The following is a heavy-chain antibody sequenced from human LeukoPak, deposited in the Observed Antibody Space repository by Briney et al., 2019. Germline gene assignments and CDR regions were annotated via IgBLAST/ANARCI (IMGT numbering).Heavy chain of an antibody. CDR1: GGSISSGGYY. V-gene: IGHV4-31*03. Sequence: SQTLSLTCTVSGGSISSGGYYWSWIRQHPGKGLEWTGYIYYSGSTYYNPSLKSRVTISVDTSKSQFSLKLSSVTAADTAVYYCARAWAGWVGTTFYAFDIWGQGTMVTVSS. J-gene: IGHJ3*02. CDR2: IYYSGST. D-gene: IGHD1-1*01. CDR3: ARAWAGWVGTTFYAFDI.